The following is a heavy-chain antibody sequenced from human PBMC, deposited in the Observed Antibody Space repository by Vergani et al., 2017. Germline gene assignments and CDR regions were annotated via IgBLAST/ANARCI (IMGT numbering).Heavy chain of an antibody. CDR3: ATHQDWKFEY. V-gene: IGHV3-7*01. J-gene: IGHJ4*02. CDR1: GFTFSANW. Sequence: EVQLLESGGNLVQPGGSLRLSCAASGFTFSANWMAWVRQAPGKGLEWVANIEKAGSDTYYADSVKGRFAISRDNANNLLYLQVNSLRVEDSAVYYCATHQDWKFEYWGQGTLVTVSS. D-gene: IGHD1-1*01. CDR2: IEKAGSDT.